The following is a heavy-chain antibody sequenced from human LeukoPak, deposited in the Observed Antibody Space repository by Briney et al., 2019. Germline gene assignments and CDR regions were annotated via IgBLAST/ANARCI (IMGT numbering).Heavy chain of an antibody. CDR3: ARTVLRFLEWSPSGV. J-gene: IGHJ3*01. CDR1: GGSFSGYY. Sequence: PSETLSLTCAVYGGSFSGYYWSWIRQPPGKGLEWIGEINHSGSTNYNPSLKSRVTISVDTSKNQFSLELSSVTAADTAVYYCARTVLRFLEWSPSGVWGQGTMVTVSS. V-gene: IGHV4-34*01. D-gene: IGHD3-3*01. CDR2: INHSGST.